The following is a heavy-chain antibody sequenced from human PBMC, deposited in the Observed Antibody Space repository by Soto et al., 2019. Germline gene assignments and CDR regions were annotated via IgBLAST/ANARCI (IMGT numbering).Heavy chain of an antibody. J-gene: IGHJ6*02. D-gene: IGHD6-13*01. Sequence: LSLTCTVSGGSISSYYWSWIRQPPGKGLEWIGYIYYSGSTNYNPSLKSRVTISVDTSKNQFSLKLSPVTAADTAVYYCAREGVSSSWYNYYGMDVWGQGTTVTVSS. CDR3: AREGVSSSWYNYYGMDV. V-gene: IGHV4-59*01. CDR2: IYYSGST. CDR1: GGSISSYY.